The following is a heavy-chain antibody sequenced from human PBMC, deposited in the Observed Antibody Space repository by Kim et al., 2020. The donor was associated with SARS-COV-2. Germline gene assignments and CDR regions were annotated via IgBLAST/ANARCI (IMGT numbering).Heavy chain of an antibody. CDR2: TSYDGSNK. Sequence: GGSLRLSCAASGFTFRSYTMHWVRQAPGKGLEWVAVTSYDGSNKYYADSVKGRFTISRDNSKNTLYVQMNSLRVEDTAVYYCARPLSITGTLVAFDIWGQGTMVTFSS. D-gene: IGHD1-7*01. V-gene: IGHV3-30-3*01. CDR1: GFTFRSYT. CDR3: ARPLSITGTLVAFDI. J-gene: IGHJ3*02.